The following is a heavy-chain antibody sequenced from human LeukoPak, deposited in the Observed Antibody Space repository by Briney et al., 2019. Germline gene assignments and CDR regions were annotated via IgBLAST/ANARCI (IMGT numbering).Heavy chain of an antibody. V-gene: IGHV3-30*04. CDR1: GFTFSSYA. Sequence: GGSLRLSCAASGFTFSSYAMHWVRQAPGKGLEWVAVISYDGSNKYYADSVKGRFTISRGNSKNTLYLQMNSLRAEDTAVYYCARARYQLPRPGFGGSVAGSTYFDYWGQGTLVTVSS. J-gene: IGHJ4*02. CDR3: ARARYQLPRPGFGGSVAGSTYFDY. CDR2: ISYDGSNK. D-gene: IGHD2-2*01.